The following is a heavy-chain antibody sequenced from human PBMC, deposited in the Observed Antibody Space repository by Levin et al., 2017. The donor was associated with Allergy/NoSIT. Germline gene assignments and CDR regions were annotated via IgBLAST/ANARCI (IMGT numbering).Heavy chain of an antibody. J-gene: IGHJ5*02. CDR2: INPKSGGT. CDR3: ARDTRRCISNNCYGTNWFDP. D-gene: IGHD2-21*01. CDR1: GYTFTAYY. V-gene: IGHV1-2*02. Sequence: ASVKVSCKASGYTFTAYYMHWVRLAPGQGLEWMGWINPKSGGTTYAPKFQARVIMTWDTSISTAYMELSSPISDDTAVYYCARDTRRCISNNCYGTNWFDPWGQGTLVTVSS.